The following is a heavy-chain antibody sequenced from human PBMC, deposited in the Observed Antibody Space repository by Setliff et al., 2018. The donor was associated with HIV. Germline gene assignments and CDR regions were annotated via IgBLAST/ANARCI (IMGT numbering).Heavy chain of an antibody. Sequence: SETLSLTCTVSGGSISSDYYFWGRIRQPPGKGLEWIGTIYYSGSTYFNPSLKSRLTISVDTSKNQFSLKLSSATAAATAVYYCARTKDCSSSSCPGTHHYYYMDVWGKGTTVTVSS. CDR3: ARTKDCSSSSCPGTHHYYYMDV. J-gene: IGHJ6*03. CDR2: IYYSGST. CDR1: GGSISSDYYF. V-gene: IGHV4-39*01. D-gene: IGHD2-2*01.